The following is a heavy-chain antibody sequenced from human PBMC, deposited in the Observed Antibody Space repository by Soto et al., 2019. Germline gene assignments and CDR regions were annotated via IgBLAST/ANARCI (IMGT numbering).Heavy chain of an antibody. V-gene: IGHV3-23*01. CDR3: AKLPYYYDSSGYHPTQYYFNY. J-gene: IGHJ4*02. CDR2: ISGSGGST. D-gene: IGHD3-22*01. Sequence: GGSLRLSCAASGFTFSSYAMSWVRQAPGKGLEWVSAISGSGGSTYYADSVKGRFTISRDNSKNTLYLQMNSLRAEDTAVYYCAKLPYYYDSSGYHPTQYYFNYWGQGTLVTVSS. CDR1: GFTFSSYA.